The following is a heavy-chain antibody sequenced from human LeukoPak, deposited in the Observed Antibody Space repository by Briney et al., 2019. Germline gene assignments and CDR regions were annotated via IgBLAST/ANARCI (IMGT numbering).Heavy chain of an antibody. CDR3: AKGVRGVIASNWFDP. D-gene: IGHD3-10*01. CDR2: ISGSGGGT. V-gene: IGHV3-23*01. CDR1: GFTFSSYA. J-gene: IGHJ5*02. Sequence: GGSLRLSCAASGFTFSSYAMSWVRQAPGKGLEWVSGISGSGGGTYYADSVKGRFTISRDNSKNTLYLQMNSLRAEDTAVYYCAKGVRGVIASNWFDPWGQGTLVTVSS.